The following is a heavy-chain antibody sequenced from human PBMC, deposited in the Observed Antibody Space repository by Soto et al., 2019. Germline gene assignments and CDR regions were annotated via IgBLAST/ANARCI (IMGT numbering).Heavy chain of an antibody. V-gene: IGHV1-69*13. J-gene: IGHJ5*02. CDR3: ARDRVLRYFDPGRGFDP. CDR1: GGTFSSYA. D-gene: IGHD3-9*01. Sequence: SVKVSCTASGGTFSSYAISWVRQAPGQGLEWMGGIIPIFGTANYAQKFQGRVTITADESTSTAYMELSSLRSEDTAVYYCARDRVLRYFDPGRGFDPWGQGTLVTVSS. CDR2: IIPIFGTA.